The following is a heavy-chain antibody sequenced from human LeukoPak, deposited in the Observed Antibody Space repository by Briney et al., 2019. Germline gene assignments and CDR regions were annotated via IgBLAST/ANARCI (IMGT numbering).Heavy chain of an antibody. J-gene: IGHJ4*02. CDR3: ARDRYYDSSGYPSD. CDR2: IWYDGSNK. Sequence: PGRSLRLSCAASGFTFSSYGMHWVRQAPGKELEWVAVIWYDGSNKYYADSAKGRFTISRDNSKNTLYLQMNSLRAEDTAVYYCARDRYYDSSGYPSDWGQGTLVTVSS. V-gene: IGHV3-33*01. D-gene: IGHD3-22*01. CDR1: GFTFSSYG.